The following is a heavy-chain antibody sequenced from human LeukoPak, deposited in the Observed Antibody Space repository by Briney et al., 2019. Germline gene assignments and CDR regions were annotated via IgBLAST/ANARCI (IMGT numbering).Heavy chain of an antibody. CDR3: TREVGTGFQVNYYYYMDV. CDR2: IHFSGST. V-gene: IGHV4-59*01. D-gene: IGHD2-2*01. CDR1: GGSISSDY. Sequence: PSETLSLTCTVSGGSISSDYWSWFRQPPRKGLEWIGYIHFSGSTTYNPSLKSRVTISIDTSKNQFSLNLSSATAADTAVYYCTREVGTGFQVNYYYYMDVWGKGTTVTVSS. J-gene: IGHJ6*03.